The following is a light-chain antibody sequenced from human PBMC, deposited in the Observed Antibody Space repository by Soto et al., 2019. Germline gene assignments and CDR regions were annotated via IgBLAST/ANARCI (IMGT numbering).Light chain of an antibody. J-gene: IGKJ1*01. V-gene: IGKV3-20*01. CDR3: QQYGSSPWT. CDR1: QSVSSNY. CDR2: GAS. Sequence: IVLTQSAGTLSLSPGERATPSCRARQSVSSNYLAWYPQRPGQAPRLLIFGASSRATGRPDRFSGSGSGTDFTLTISRLEPEDVAVYYCQQYGSSPWTFGQGTKVDI.